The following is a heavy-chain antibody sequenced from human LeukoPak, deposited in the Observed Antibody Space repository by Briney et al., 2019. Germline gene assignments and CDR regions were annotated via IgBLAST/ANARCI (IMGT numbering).Heavy chain of an antibody. D-gene: IGHD3-22*01. CDR1: GGTFTSYA. CDR2: IIPIFGTA. Sequence: SVKVSCKASGGTFTSYAISWVRQAPGQGLEWMGGIIPIFGTANYAQKFQGRVTITADESTSTAYMELSSLRSEDTAVFYCAGSLKFITMIPHYWGQGTLVTVSS. CDR3: AGSLKFITMIPHY. J-gene: IGHJ4*02. V-gene: IGHV1-69*01.